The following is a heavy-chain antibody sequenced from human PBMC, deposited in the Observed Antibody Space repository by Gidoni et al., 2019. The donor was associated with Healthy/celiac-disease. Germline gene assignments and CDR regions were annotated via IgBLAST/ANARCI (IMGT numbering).Heavy chain of an antibody. CDR1: GGSFSGYY. V-gene: IGHV4-34*01. Sequence: QVQLQQWGAGLLKPSETLSLTCAVYGGSFSGYYWSWIRQPPGKGLEWIGEINHSGSTNYNPSLKSRVTISVDTSKNQFSLKLSSVTAADTAVYYCARATNYDSSGYPPSVWGQGTTVTVSS. J-gene: IGHJ6*02. D-gene: IGHD3-22*01. CDR2: INHSGST. CDR3: ARATNYDSSGYPPSV.